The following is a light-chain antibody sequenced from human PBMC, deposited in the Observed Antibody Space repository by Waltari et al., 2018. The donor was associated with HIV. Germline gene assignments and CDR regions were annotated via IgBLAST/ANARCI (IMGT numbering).Light chain of an antibody. J-gene: IGKJ4*01. V-gene: IGKV4-1*01. CDR1: HSVFYSSNNKNS. Sequence: IVMTQSPDSLAVSLGARATIKCKSSHSVFYSSNNKNSLAWYQQKPGQPPRLLIYWASTRESGVPDRFSGSGSGTDFTLTISSLQAEDVAIYYCQQVYDTSLVTFGGGTKLEIK. CDR2: WAS. CDR3: QQVYDTSLVT.